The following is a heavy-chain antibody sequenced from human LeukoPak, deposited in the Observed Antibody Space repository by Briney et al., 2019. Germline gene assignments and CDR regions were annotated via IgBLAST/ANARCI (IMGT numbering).Heavy chain of an antibody. D-gene: IGHD2-2*01. CDR2: IWYDGSNK. CDR1: GFTFSSYG. CDR3: AKDRVGYCSSTSCWRWFDP. V-gene: IGHV3-33*06. Sequence: RTGGSLRLSCAASGFTFSSYGMHWVRQAPGKGLEWVAVIWYDGSNKYYADSVKGRFTISRDNSKNTLYLQMNSLRAGDTAVYYCAKDRVGYCSSTSCWRWFDPWGQGTLVTVSS. J-gene: IGHJ5*02.